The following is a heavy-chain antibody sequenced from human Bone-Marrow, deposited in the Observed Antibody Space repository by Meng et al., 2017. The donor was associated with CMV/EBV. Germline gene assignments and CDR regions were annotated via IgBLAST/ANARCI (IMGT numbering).Heavy chain of an antibody. CDR3: AREGGKYYYDSSGIDY. Sequence: GGSLRLSCAASGFTFSSYAMHWVRQAPGKGLEWVAVISYDGSNKYYADSVKGRFTISRDNSMNTLYLQMNSLRAEDTAVYYCAREGGKYYYDSSGIDYWGQGTLVTVSS. V-gene: IGHV3-30*04. CDR2: ISYDGSNK. CDR1: GFTFSSYA. D-gene: IGHD3-22*01. J-gene: IGHJ4*02.